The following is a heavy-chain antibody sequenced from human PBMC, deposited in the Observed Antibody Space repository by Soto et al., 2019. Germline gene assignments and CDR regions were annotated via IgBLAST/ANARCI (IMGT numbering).Heavy chain of an antibody. Sequence: QVQLVQSGAEVKKPGASVKVSCKASGYTFTSYGISWVRQAPGQGLEWMGWISAYNGNTNYAQKLQGRVTMTTDPSTSTAYMELRSLRSDDTAVYYCARVVVVVPAAPRGWFDPWGQGTLVTVSS. D-gene: IGHD2-2*01. CDR2: ISAYNGNT. CDR1: GYTFTSYG. V-gene: IGHV1-18*04. CDR3: ARVVVVVPAAPRGWFDP. J-gene: IGHJ5*02.